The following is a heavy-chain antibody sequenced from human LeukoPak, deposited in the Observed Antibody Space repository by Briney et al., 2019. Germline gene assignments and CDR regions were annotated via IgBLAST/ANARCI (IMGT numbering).Heavy chain of an antibody. Sequence: SETLSLTCTVSGGSISRYYWSWIRQPPGKGREWVGYSYYSGSTNYNPSLKSRVTISVDTSKNQFSLKLSSVTAADTAVYYCARVGTYCGGDCYPEYYFDYWGQGTLVTVSS. CDR1: GGSISRYY. CDR3: ARVGTYCGGDCYPEYYFDY. V-gene: IGHV4-59*01. D-gene: IGHD2-21*02. J-gene: IGHJ4*02. CDR2: SYYSGST.